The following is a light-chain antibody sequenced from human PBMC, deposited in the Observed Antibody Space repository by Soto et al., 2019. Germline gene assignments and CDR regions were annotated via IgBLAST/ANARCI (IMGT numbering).Light chain of an antibody. Sequence: DIRMTQSPSSVCAPVGKRVTTLCRASQGISSWSAWYQQNPGKAPKLLIYAASSVQSGVPSRFSGSGSETDFTLTINSLQSEDFATYYCQQANSFPLTFGGGTKVDIK. J-gene: IGKJ4*01. CDR1: QGISSW. V-gene: IGKV1-12*01. CDR3: QQANSFPLT. CDR2: AAS.